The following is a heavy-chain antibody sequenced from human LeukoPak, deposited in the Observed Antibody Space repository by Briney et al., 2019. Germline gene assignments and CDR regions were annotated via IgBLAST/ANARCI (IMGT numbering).Heavy chain of an antibody. CDR2: ISGSGGST. V-gene: IGHV3-23*01. J-gene: IGHJ4*02. CDR3: ASQSYYDFWSGYPKALDY. D-gene: IGHD3-3*01. CDR1: GFTVGYNY. Sequence: GGSLRLSCAASGFTVGYNYMTWVRQAPGKGLEWVSAISGSGGSTYYADSVKGRFTISRDNSKNTLYLQMNSLRAEDTAVYYCASQSYYDFWSGYPKALDYWGQGTLVTVSS.